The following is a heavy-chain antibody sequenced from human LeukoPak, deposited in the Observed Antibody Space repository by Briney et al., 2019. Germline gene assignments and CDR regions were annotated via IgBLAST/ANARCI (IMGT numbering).Heavy chain of an antibody. D-gene: IGHD1/OR15-1a*01. V-gene: IGHV3-74*01. CDR1: GFTFSSLW. J-gene: IGHJ4*02. CDR3: ARDPGRTGFDY. CDR2: INSDGRDT. Sequence: GGSLRLSCVASGFTFSSLWMYWVRQAPGTGLVWVSSINSDGRDTRYADSVKGRFTISRDNAKNSLYLRMTSLRAEDTAVYYCARDPGRTGFDYWGQGTLVTVSS.